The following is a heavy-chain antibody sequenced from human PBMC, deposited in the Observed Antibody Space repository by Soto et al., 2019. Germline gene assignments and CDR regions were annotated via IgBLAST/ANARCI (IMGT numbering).Heavy chain of an antibody. V-gene: IGHV4-39*07. CDR3: ARGYCSSTSCYIWDNWFDP. D-gene: IGHD2-2*02. CDR2: IYYSGTT. J-gene: IGHJ5*02. Sequence: SETLSLTCTVSGGSISSGGYYWSWIRQHPGKGQEWIGSIYYSGTTYYNPSLKSRVTISVDTSKNQFSLKLSSVTAADTAVYYCARGYCSSTSCYIWDNWFDPWGQGTLVTVSS. CDR1: GGSISSGGYY.